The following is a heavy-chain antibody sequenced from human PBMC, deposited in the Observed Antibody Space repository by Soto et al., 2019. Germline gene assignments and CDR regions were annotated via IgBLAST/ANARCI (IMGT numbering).Heavy chain of an antibody. J-gene: IGHJ5*02. D-gene: IGHD3-22*01. CDR2: IYYSGST. CDR3: ARGRADSSGYYYWFDP. Sequence: SETLSLTCTVSGGSISSSSYYWGWIRQPPGKGLEWIGSIYYSGSTYYNPSLKSRVTISVDTSKNQFSLKLSSVTAADTAVYYCARGRADSSGYYYWFDPWGQGTLVTVSS. V-gene: IGHV4-39*07. CDR1: GGSISSSSYY.